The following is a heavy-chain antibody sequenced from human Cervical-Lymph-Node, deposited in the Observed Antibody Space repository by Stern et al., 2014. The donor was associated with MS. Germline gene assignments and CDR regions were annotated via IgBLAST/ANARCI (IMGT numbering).Heavy chain of an antibody. Sequence: QVQLQESGPGLVKPSQTLSLTCTVSGGSISSGGYYWSWIRQHPGKGLEWIGYIYYSGSTYYNPSLKSRVTISVDTSKNQFSLKLSSVTAADTAVYYCARVSRITMIVVAYHPNYYFDYWGQGTLVTVSS. V-gene: IGHV4-31*03. D-gene: IGHD3-22*01. CDR2: IYYSGST. CDR1: GGSISSGGYY. CDR3: ARVSRITMIVVAYHPNYYFDY. J-gene: IGHJ4*02.